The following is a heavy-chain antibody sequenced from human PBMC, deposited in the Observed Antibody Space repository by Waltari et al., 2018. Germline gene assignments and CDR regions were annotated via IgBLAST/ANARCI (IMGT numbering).Heavy chain of an antibody. V-gene: IGHV3-23*01. CDR2: ISGKCSSR. D-gene: IGHD2-15*01. Sequence: EAQLSESGGGLVQPGGSLRLSCAASGFTFRNYAMNWVRQTPGGGWEGVEGISGKCSSRYYADSVKGRFTISRDNSKNTVYVEMNNLRAEDTAVYYCARGAGMWDKVVVVAAIFFFDYWGQGALVTVSS. CDR1: GFTFRNYA. J-gene: IGHJ4*02. CDR3: ARGAGMWDKVVVVAAIFFFDY.